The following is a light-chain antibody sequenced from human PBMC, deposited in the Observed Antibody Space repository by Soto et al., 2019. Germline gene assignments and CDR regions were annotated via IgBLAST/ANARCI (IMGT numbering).Light chain of an antibody. CDR3: QSYDRSLSVNYV. Sequence: QSVLAQPPSVSGAPGQRVTISCTGSSSNIGAGYDVHWYQQLPGTAPKLLIYGNNNRPSGVPDRFSGSKSGTSASLAITGLQTEDEADYYCQSYDRSLSVNYVLGNGTKVTVL. V-gene: IGLV1-40*01. CDR1: SSNIGAGYD. J-gene: IGLJ1*01. CDR2: GNN.